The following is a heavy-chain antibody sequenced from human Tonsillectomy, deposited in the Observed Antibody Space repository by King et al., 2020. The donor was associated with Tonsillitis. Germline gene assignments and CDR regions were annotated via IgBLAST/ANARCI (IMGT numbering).Heavy chain of an antibody. CDR2: INPNSGGT. CDR3: ARDLLTSPLDCSGGSCAEYYYYGMDV. Sequence: VQLVESGAEVKKPGASVKVSCKASGYTFTGYYMHWVRQAPGQGLEWMGWINPNSGGTNYAQKFQGRVTMTRDTSISTAYMELSRLRSDDTAVYYCARDLLTSPLDCSGGSCAEYYYYGMDVWGQGTTVTVSS. CDR1: GYTFTGYY. J-gene: IGHJ6*02. V-gene: IGHV1-2*02. D-gene: IGHD2-15*01.